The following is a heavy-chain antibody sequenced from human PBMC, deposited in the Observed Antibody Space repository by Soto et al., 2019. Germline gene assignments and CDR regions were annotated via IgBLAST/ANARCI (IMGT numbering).Heavy chain of an antibody. J-gene: IGHJ5*02. D-gene: IGHD6-6*01. CDR3: AREYSSSPGGFDP. Sequence: PGGSLRLSCAAPGFTFSSYSMNWVRQAPGKGLEWVSSISSSSSYIYYADSVKGRFTISRDNAKNSLYLQMNSLRAEDTAVYYCAREYSSSPGGFDPWGQGTLVTVS. V-gene: IGHV3-21*01. CDR1: GFTFSSYS. CDR2: ISSSSSYI.